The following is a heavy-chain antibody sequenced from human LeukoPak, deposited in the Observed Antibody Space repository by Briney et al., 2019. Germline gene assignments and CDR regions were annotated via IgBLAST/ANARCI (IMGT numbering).Heavy chain of an antibody. J-gene: IGHJ4*02. Sequence: GASVKVSCKASGGTFSSYAISWVRQAPGQGLEWMGRIIPILGIANYAQKFQGRVTITADKSTSTAYMELSSLRSEDTAVYYCARVPYYYDSSGYVFDYWGQGTLVTVSS. CDR2: IIPILGIA. CDR3: ARVPYYYDSSGYVFDY. V-gene: IGHV1-69*04. CDR1: GGTFSSYA. D-gene: IGHD3-22*01.